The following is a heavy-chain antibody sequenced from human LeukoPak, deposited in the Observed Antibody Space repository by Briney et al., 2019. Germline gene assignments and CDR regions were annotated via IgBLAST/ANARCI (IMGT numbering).Heavy chain of an antibody. V-gene: IGHV4-30-2*01. CDR2: IYHSGST. D-gene: IGHD4-11*01. J-gene: IGHJ4*02. CDR1: GGSISSGGYY. CDR3: ASDHLSKARRFDY. Sequence: SQTLSLTCTVSGGSISSGGYYWSWIRQPPGKGLEWIGYIYHSGSTYYNPSLKSRVTISVDRSKNQFSLKLSSVTAADTAVYYCASDHLSKARRFDYWGQGTLVTVSS.